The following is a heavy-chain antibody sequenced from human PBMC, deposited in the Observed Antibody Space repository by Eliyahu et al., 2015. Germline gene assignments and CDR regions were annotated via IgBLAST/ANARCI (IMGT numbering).Heavy chain of an antibody. J-gene: IGHJ3*02. CDR2: MSSSGNTI. V-gene: IGHV3-11*01. Sequence: QVQLVESGGGLVKPGGSLRLSCAXSGFTFSDYYMRWIRQAPGKGLEWVSYMSSSGNTINYADSVKGRITISRDNAKNSLFLQMNSLRAEDTAVYYCARFWAYAFDIWGQGTMVTVSS. CDR1: GFTFSDYY. CDR3: ARFWAYAFDI. D-gene: IGHD7-27*01.